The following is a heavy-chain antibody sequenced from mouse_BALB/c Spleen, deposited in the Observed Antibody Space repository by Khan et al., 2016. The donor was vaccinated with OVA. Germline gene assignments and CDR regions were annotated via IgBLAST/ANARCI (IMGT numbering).Heavy chain of an antibody. D-gene: IGHD2-2*01. CDR1: AYTFTSYW. V-gene: IGHV1S81*02. J-gene: IGHJ3*01. CDR3: VRSTMVTTEFAY. Sequence: QVQLQQSGAELVKPGASVKLSCKTSAYTFTSYWMQWVKQRPGQGLEWIGEINPSNGRTNNNEKFKSKTTLTVDKYSTTAHMKLSRLTSEDSAVYYCVRSTMVTTEFAYWGQGTLVTVSA. CDR2: INPSNGRT.